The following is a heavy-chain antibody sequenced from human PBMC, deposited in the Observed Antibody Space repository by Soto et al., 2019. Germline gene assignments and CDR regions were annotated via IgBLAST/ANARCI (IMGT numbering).Heavy chain of an antibody. Sequence: QITLKESGPTLVKHTQPLTLTCTFSGFSLRTSGVGVGWIRQPPGKALEWLALIYWDDDKRYSPTLKSRLTITKDDHKNQVVLTMTDIDPVDTATYYCAHSARYYDIMTAYYYPLNFDSLDKGPLVCVSS. CDR3: AHSARYYDIMTAYYYPLNFDS. D-gene: IGHD3-9*01. V-gene: IGHV2-5*02. CDR1: GFSLRTSGVG. CDR2: IYWDDDK. J-gene: IGHJ4*02.